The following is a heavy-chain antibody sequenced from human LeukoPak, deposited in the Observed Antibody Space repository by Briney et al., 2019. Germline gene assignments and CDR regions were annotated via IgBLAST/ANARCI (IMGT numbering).Heavy chain of an antibody. CDR3: ARGAFDYPGRDYFDY. CDR2: ISSSSSYI. CDR1: GFTFSSYS. D-gene: IGHD3-9*01. Sequence: PGGSLRLSCAASGFTFSSYSMNWVRQAPGKGLEWVSSISSSSSYIYYADSVKGRFTISRDNAKNSLYLQMNSPRVEDTAVYYCARGAFDYPGRDYFDYWGQGTQVTVSS. J-gene: IGHJ4*02. V-gene: IGHV3-21*01.